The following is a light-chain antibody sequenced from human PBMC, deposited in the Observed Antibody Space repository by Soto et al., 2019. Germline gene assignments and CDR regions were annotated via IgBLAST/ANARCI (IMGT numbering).Light chain of an antibody. CDR1: QSVSSSY. Sequence: ETVLTQSPATLSLSPGERATLSCRASQSVSSSYLAWYQQKPGQAPRLLIYGASSRATGIPDRFSGSGSGTDFTLTISRLEPEDFAVYYCHQHAESPLTFGGGTKVDIK. CDR2: GAS. J-gene: IGKJ4*01. CDR3: HQHAESPLT. V-gene: IGKV3-20*01.